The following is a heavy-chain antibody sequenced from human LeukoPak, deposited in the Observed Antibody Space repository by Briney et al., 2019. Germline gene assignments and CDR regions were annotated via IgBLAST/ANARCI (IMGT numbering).Heavy chain of an antibody. D-gene: IGHD1-1*01. J-gene: IGHJ4*02. V-gene: IGHV3-53*01. CDR1: GFTVSSNH. CDR2: IYSGGST. Sequence: GGSLRLSCAASGFTVSSNHMSWVRQAPGKGLEWVSVIYSGGSTDYADSVKGRFTISRDNLKNTLYLQMNSLRAEDTAVYYCARGPAGYNWGQGTLVSFSS. CDR3: ARGPAGYN.